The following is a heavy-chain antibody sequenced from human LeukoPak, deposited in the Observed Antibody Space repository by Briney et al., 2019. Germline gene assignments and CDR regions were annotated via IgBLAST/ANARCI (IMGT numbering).Heavy chain of an antibody. J-gene: IGHJ5*02. CDR3: ARSPTYDFWSGYYYFDP. CDR2: IHYTGST. D-gene: IGHD3-3*01. V-gene: IGHV4-61*08. CDR1: GGSISSGDYY. Sequence: PSETLSLTCTVSGGSISSGDYYWSWIRQPPGKGLEWIGYIHYTGSTNYNPSLKRRVIISVDTSKKQFSLKLSSVTAADTAVYYCARSPTYDFWSGYYYFDPWGQGTLVTVSS.